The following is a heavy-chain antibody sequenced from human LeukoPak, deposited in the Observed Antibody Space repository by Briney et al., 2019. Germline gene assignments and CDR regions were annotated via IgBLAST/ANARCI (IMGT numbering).Heavy chain of an antibody. D-gene: IGHD2-21*02. V-gene: IGHV1-24*01. CDR1: GYTLTEFS. CDR2: FDPEDGET. CDR3: ATQLAYCGGDCYTRGGNWFDP. Sequence: ASVKVSCKVSGYTLTEFSMHWVRQAPGKGLEWMGGFDPEDGETIYAQKFQGRVTMTEDTSTDTAYMELSSLRSEDTAVYYCATQLAYCGGDCYTRGGNWFDPWGQGTLVTVSS. J-gene: IGHJ5*02.